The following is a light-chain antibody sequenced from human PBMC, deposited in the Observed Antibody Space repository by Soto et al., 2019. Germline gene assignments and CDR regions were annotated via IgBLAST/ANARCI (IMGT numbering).Light chain of an antibody. J-gene: IGKJ4*01. CDR1: QSVSTD. CDR2: DAS. V-gene: IGKV3-11*01. Sequence: ALAQSPVALSLSPGERATLSCRASQSVSTDLAWYQQKPGQAPRLLIYDASSRATGIPVRFAGSGSGTDFALTISSLEPEDFVLYYCQHPPTSFGGGTKVDIK. CDR3: QHPPTS.